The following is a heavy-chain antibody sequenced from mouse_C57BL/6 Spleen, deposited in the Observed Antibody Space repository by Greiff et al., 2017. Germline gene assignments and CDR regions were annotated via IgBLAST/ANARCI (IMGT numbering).Heavy chain of an antibody. V-gene: IGHV1-81*01. Sequence: QVQLKQSGAELARPGASVKLSCKASGYTFTSYGISWVKQRTGQGLEWIGEIYPRSGNTYYNEKFKGKATLTADKSSSTAYMELRSLTSEDSAVYFCARYYGSSYGGEYFDVWGTGTTVTVSS. CDR2: IYPRSGNT. D-gene: IGHD1-1*01. J-gene: IGHJ1*03. CDR1: GYTFTSYG. CDR3: ARYYGSSYGGEYFDV.